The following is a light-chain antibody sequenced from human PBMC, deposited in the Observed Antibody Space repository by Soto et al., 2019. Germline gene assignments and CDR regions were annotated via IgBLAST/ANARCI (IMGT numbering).Light chain of an antibody. CDR2: EGI. CDR1: SSDIGTYNL. CDR3: SSYTSSSTLV. V-gene: IGLV2-14*02. Sequence: QSVLTQPASVSGSPGQSITISCTGTSSDIGTYNLVSWYQHYPGKAPKLMIYEGIKRPSGVSNRFSGSKSGNTAFLTISGLQAEDEADYYCSSYTSSSTLVFGTGTKVTVL. J-gene: IGLJ1*01.